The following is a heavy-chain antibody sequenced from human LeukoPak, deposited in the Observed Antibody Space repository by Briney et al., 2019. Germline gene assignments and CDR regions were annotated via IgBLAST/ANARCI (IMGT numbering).Heavy chain of an antibody. Sequence: PSETLSLTCTVSGGSISSSSYYWGWIRQPPGKGLEWIGSIYYSGSTYYNPSLKSRVTISVDTSKNQFSLKLSSVTAADTAVYYCAIHEEYSYGYRKKTGVVSAYFDYWGQGTLVTVSS. CDR1: GGSISSSSYY. J-gene: IGHJ4*02. V-gene: IGHV4-39*01. D-gene: IGHD5-18*01. CDR2: IYYSGST. CDR3: AIHEEYSYGYRKKTGVVSAYFDY.